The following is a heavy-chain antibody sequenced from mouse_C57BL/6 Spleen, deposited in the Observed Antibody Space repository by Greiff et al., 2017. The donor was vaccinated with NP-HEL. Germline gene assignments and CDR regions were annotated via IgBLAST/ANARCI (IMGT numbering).Heavy chain of an antibody. CDR2: IYPSDSET. J-gene: IGHJ4*01. Sequence: QVQLQQPGAELVRPGSSVKLSCKASGYTFTSYWMDWVKQRPGQGLEWIGNIYPSDSETHYNQKFKDKATLTVDKSSSTAYMQLSSLTSEDSAVYYCARSLYCAMDYWGQGTSVTVSS. V-gene: IGHV1-61*01. CDR3: ARSLYCAMDY. CDR1: GYTFTSYW.